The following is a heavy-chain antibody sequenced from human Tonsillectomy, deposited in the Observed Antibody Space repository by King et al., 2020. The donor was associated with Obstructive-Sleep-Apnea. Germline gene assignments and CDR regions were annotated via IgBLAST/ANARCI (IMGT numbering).Heavy chain of an antibody. CDR1: GYTFTGYY. CDR3: ARDRVGRELLRSYYYYGMDV. CDR2: INPNSGGT. V-gene: IGHV1-2*02. Sequence: VQLVQSGAEVKKPGASVKVSCKASGYTFTGYYMHWVRQAPGQGLEWMGWINPNSGGTNYAQKFQGRVTMTRDTSISTAYMELSRLRSDDTAVYYCARDRVGRELLRSYYYYGMDVWGQGTTVTVSS. D-gene: IGHD1-26*01. J-gene: IGHJ6*02.